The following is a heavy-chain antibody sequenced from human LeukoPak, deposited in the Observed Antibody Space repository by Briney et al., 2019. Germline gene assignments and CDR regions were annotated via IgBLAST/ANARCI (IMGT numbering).Heavy chain of an antibody. D-gene: IGHD2-21*01. CDR1: GFTFDDYA. V-gene: IGHV3-9*03. Sequence: PGRSLRLSCAASGFTFDDYAMHWVRQAPGKGLEWVSGISWNSGSIGYADSVKGRFTISRDNAKNSLYLQMNSLRAEDMALYYCASRLWRWGQGTLVTVSS. CDR3: ASRLWR. CDR2: ISWNSGSI. J-gene: IGHJ4*02.